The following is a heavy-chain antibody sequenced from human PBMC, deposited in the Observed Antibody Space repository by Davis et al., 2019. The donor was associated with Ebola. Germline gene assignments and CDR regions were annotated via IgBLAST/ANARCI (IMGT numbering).Heavy chain of an antibody. CDR2: IYYSGST. CDR3: ARPILHGMDV. V-gene: IGHV4-59*12. J-gene: IGHJ6*02. Sequence: GSLRLSCTVSGGSISSYYWSWIRQPPGKGLEWIGYIYYSGSTNYNPSLKSRVTISVDTSKNQFSLKLSSVTAADTAVYYCARPILHGMDVWGQGTTVTVSS. CDR1: GGSISSYY.